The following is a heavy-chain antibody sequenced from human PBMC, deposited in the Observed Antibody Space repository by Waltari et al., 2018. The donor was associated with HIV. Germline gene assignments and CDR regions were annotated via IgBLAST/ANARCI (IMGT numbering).Heavy chain of an antibody. D-gene: IGHD6-6*01. CDR3: ATALYSSSSAGSIDY. CDR2: INPNSGGT. Sequence: QVQLVQSGAEVKKPGASVKVSCKASGYTFTGYYMHWVRQAPGQGLEWMGWINPNSGGTNDAQKFQGRFTRTRDTSISTAYMELSRLRSDDTAVYYCATALYSSSSAGSIDYWGQGTLVTVSS. J-gene: IGHJ4*02. CDR1: GYTFTGYY. V-gene: IGHV1-2*02.